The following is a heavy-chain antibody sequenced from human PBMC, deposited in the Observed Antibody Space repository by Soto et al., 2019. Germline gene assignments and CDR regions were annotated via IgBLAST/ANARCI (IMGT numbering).Heavy chain of an antibody. V-gene: IGHV3-15*01. D-gene: IGHD1-7*01. CDR1: GFTFSNAW. J-gene: IGHJ4*02. CDR2: NKSKTDGGTT. Sequence: GGSLRLSCAASGFTFSNAWMSWVRQAPGKGLEWVGRNKSKTDGGTTDYAAPVKGRFTISRDDSKNTLYLQMNSLKTEDTAVYYCTTEPWNYVYYFDYWGQGTLVTVSS. CDR3: TTEPWNYVYYFDY.